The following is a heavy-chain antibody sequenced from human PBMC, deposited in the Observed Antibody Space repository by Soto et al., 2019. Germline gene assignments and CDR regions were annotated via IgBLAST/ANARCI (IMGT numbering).Heavy chain of an antibody. CDR2: ISYDGSNK. CDR3: AKGVTIFGVVITHDAFDI. Sequence: GSLRLSCAASGFTFSSYGMHWVRQAPGKGLEWVAVISYDGSNKYYADSVKGRFTISRDNSKNTLYLQMNSLRAEDTAVYYCAKGVTIFGVVITHDAFDIWGQGTMVTVSS. J-gene: IGHJ3*02. CDR1: GFTFSSYG. D-gene: IGHD3-3*01. V-gene: IGHV3-30*18.